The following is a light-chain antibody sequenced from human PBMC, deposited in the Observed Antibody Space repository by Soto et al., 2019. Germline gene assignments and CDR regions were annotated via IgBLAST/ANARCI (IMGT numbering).Light chain of an antibody. J-gene: IGLJ1*01. V-gene: IGLV2-18*02. Sequence: QAALTQPPSASGSPGQSVTISCTGTKNDIGVYDFVSWYQHHPGKAPRLIIYEVVQRPSGVPDRFSGSKSGNTASLTISGLQAEDEADYYCSSYTSSSTLDFGTGTKVTV. CDR2: EVV. CDR1: KNDIGVYDF. CDR3: SSYTSSSTLD.